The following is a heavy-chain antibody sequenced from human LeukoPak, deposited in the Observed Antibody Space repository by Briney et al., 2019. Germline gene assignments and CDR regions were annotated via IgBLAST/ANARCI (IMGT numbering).Heavy chain of an antibody. Sequence: PGGSLRLSCAASEFSVGSNYMTWVRQAPGKGLEWVSLIYSGGSTYYADSVKGRFTISRDNSKNTLYLQMNSLRAEDTAVYYCARGRAGRGYSYVIHYYYYMDVWGKGTTVTVSS. CDR1: EFSVGSNY. CDR2: IYSGGST. V-gene: IGHV3-66*01. J-gene: IGHJ6*03. D-gene: IGHD5-18*01. CDR3: ARGRAGRGYSYVIHYYYYMDV.